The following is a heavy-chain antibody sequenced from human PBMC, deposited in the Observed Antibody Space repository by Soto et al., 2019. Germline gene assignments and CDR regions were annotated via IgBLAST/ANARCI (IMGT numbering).Heavy chain of an antibody. Sequence: GESLKISCKGSGYSFTSYWISWVRQMPGKGLEWMGRIDPSDSYTNYSPSFQGHVTISADKSISTAYLQWSSLKASDTAMYYCARPYYDSSGHLMRRWPMTTVIWGQGTMVTVSS. CDR3: ARPYYDSSGHLMRRWPMTTVI. CDR1: GYSFTSYW. CDR2: IDPSDSYT. V-gene: IGHV5-10-1*01. J-gene: IGHJ3*02. D-gene: IGHD3-22*01.